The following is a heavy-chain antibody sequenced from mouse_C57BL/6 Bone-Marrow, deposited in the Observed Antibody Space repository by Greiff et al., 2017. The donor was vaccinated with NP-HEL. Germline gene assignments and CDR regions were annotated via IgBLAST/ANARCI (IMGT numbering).Heavy chain of an antibody. CDR2: IYPGDGDT. D-gene: IGHD1-1*01. CDR1: GYAFSSSW. CDR3: ARSTTPSYFDY. V-gene: IGHV1-82*01. J-gene: IGHJ2*01. Sequence: QVQLQQSGPELVKPGASVKISCKASGYAFSSSWMNWVKQRPGKGLEWIGRIYPGDGDTTYIGKFKGKATLTADKSSSTAYMQLISLTSEDSAVYFCARSTTPSYFDYWGQGTTLTVSS.